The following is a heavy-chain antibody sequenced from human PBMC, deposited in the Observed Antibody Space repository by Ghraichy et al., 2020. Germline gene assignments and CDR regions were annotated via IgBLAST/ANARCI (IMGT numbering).Heavy chain of an antibody. D-gene: IGHD4-23*01. V-gene: IGHV4-39*01. CDR2: IYYSGST. Sequence: SQTLSLTCTVSGGSISSSSYYWGWIRQPPGKGLEWIGSIYYSGSTYYNPSLKSRVTISVDTSKNQFSLKLSSVTAADTTVYYCASLDYGGNYESYYFDYWGQGTLVTVSS. J-gene: IGHJ4*02. CDR3: ASLDYGGNYESYYFDY. CDR1: GGSISSSSYY.